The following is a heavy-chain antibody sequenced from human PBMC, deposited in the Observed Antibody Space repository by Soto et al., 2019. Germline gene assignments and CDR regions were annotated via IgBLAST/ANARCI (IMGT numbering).Heavy chain of an antibody. Sequence: GGSLRLSCAASGFTFSSYWMSWVRQAPGRGLEWVSAISGSGGSTYYADSVKGRLTISRDNSKNTLYLQMNSLRAEDTAVYYYAKAIAARGEAQGAFDIWGQGTMVTVSS. D-gene: IGHD6-6*01. CDR2: ISGSGGST. CDR1: GFTFSSYW. J-gene: IGHJ3*02. V-gene: IGHV3-23*01. CDR3: AKAIAARGEAQGAFDI.